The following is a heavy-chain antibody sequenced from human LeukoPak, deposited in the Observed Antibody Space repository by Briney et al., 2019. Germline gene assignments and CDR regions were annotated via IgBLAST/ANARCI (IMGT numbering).Heavy chain of an antibody. V-gene: IGHV1-2*02. D-gene: IGHD6-19*01. Sequence: ASVKVSCKASGYTFTGYYMHWVRQAPGQGLEWMGWINPNSGGTNYAQKFQGRVTMTRDTSISTAYMELSRLRSDDTDVYYCARLTPRIAVAGTRSPNWFDPWGQETLVTVSS. J-gene: IGHJ5*02. CDR1: GYTFTGYY. CDR3: ARLTPRIAVAGTRSPNWFDP. CDR2: INPNSGGT.